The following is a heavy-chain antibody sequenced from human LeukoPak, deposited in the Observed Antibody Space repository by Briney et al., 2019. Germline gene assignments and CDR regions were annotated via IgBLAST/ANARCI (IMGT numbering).Heavy chain of an antibody. J-gene: IGHJ6*03. D-gene: IGHD1-1*01. CDR2: ISSSSRRI. Sequence: GGSLRLSCAASTLTFSDYSLNWVRQAPGKGLEWVSSISSSSRRIYYGDSVKGRFTISRDNAKNLLHLQMNSLRAEDTAVYYCASSHIPTGQGWLFYYYMDVWGKGTTVTVSS. V-gene: IGHV3-21*01. CDR1: TLTFSDYS. CDR3: ASSHIPTGQGWLFYYYMDV.